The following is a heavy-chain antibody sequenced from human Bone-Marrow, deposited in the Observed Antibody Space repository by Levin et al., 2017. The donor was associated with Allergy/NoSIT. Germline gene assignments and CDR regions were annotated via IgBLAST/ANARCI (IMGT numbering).Heavy chain of an antibody. V-gene: IGHV4-39*01. D-gene: IGHD4-17*01. J-gene: IGHJ4*02. CDR1: GGSISSSSYY. CDR3: ARLGTTVTTLTAFDY. CDR2: IYYSGST. Sequence: SQTLSLTCTVSGGSISSSSYYWGWIRQPPGKGLEWIGSIYYSGSTYYNPSLKSRVTISVDTSKNQFSLKLSSVTAADTAVYYCARLGTTVTTLTAFDYWGQGTLVTVSS.